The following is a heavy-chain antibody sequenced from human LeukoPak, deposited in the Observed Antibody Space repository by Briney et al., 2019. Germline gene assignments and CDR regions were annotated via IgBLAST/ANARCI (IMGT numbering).Heavy chain of an antibody. J-gene: IGHJ6*03. Sequence: SVKVSCKASGGTFSSYAISWVRQAPGQGLEWMGRTIPIFGTANYAQKFQGRVTITTDESTSTAYMELSSLRSEDTAVYYCASGQQLAGYYYYYMDVWGKGTTVTVSS. CDR2: TIPIFGTA. CDR1: GGTFSSYA. D-gene: IGHD6-13*01. CDR3: ASGQQLAGYYYYYMDV. V-gene: IGHV1-69*05.